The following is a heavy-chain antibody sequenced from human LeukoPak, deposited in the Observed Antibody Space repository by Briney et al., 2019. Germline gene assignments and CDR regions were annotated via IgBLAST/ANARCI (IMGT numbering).Heavy chain of an antibody. Sequence: GGSLRLSCAASELHAMTWVRQAPGKGLEWVSYISSSGSTIYYADSVKGRFTISRDNAKNSLYLQMNSLRAEDTAVYYCARDRDGRDGYNYWVDYWGQGTLVTVSS. V-gene: IGHV3-11*01. D-gene: IGHD5-24*01. CDR2: ISSSGSTI. J-gene: IGHJ4*02. CDR1: ELHA. CDR3: ARDRDGRDGYNYWVDY.